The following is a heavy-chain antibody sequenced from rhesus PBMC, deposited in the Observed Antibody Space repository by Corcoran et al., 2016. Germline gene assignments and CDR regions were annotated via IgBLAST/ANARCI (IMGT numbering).Heavy chain of an antibody. CDR2: IYWSDDK. Sequence: QVTLKESGPALVKPTQTLTLTCTFSGFSLSTCGMGVGWIRQPSRTTMEWLAHIYWSDDKYYNTSLKSRLTISKDTSKHQVVITMTHMDPVDTATYYWARRSGRCTGSGCYKCFDYWGQGVLVTVSS. D-gene: IGHD2-21*01. V-gene: IGHV2-1*01. CDR3: ARRSGRCTGSGCYKCFDY. CDR1: GFSLSTCGMG. J-gene: IGHJ4*01.